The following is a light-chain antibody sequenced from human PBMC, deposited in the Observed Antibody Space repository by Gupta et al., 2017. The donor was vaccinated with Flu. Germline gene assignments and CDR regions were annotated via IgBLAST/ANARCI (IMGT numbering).Light chain of an antibody. CDR1: SSNMEDNG. V-gene: IGLV1-44*01. CDR2: SNT. Sequence: RVTIAGSGSSSNMEDNGVNWYQQLTGAAPNLLIYSNTQRPSGVPDRFSASKSGTSASVAPSGLQAEEEADYYCAVWDDRMNGLILGGGTKLTVL. J-gene: IGLJ2*01. CDR3: AVWDDRMNGLI.